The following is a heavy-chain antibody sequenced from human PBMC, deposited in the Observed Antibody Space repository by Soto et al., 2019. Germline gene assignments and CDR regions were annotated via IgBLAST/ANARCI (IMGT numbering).Heavy chain of an antibody. CDR1: GFTFSSYS. J-gene: IGHJ6*02. CDR2: ISTSSSYI. CDR3: VRGEYGMDV. Sequence: EVQLVESGGGLVKPGGSLRLSCAASGFTFSSYSMNWVRQAPGKGLEWVSSISTSSSYIYSADSVKGRFIISRDNAKNSLYLQMNSLRAEDTAVYYCVRGEYGMDVWGQGTTVTVSS. V-gene: IGHV3-21*01.